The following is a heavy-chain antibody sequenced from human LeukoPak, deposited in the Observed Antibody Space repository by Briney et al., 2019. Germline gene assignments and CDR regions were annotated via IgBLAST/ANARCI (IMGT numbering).Heavy chain of an antibody. CDR1: GFTFSSYS. Sequence: GGSLRLSCADSGFTFSSYSMNWVRQAPGKGLEWVSYISRSSTTIYYADSVKGRFTISRDNAKNSLYLQMNSLRAEDTAVYYCARVLGAYSSVYGPDFVYWGQGTLVTVSS. CDR3: ARVLGAYSSVYGPDFVY. V-gene: IGHV3-48*01. CDR2: ISRSSTTI. J-gene: IGHJ4*02. D-gene: IGHD3-16*01.